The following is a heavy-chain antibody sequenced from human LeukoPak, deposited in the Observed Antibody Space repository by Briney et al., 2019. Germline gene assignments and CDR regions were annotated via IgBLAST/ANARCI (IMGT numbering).Heavy chain of an antibody. CDR3: GRVYNWNEEAFDI. J-gene: IGHJ3*02. Sequence: PGGSLRLSCAASGFTFSGYWMHWVRQAPGKGLVWVSRINSDGSSPSYADSVKGRFTISRDNARNTLYLQMNSLRAEDTAVYYCGRVYNWNEEAFDIWGQGTMVTVSS. CDR2: INSDGSSP. V-gene: IGHV3-74*01. D-gene: IGHD1-1*01. CDR1: GFTFSGYW.